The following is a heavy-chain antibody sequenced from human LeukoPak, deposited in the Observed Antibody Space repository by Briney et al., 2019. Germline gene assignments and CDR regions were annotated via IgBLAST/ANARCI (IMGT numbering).Heavy chain of an antibody. CDR3: AKAPRAFDI. CDR2: ISGSGGST. CDR1: GFSFSDYS. Sequence: GGSLRLSCAASGFSFSDYSINWFRQAPGKGLEWVSAISGSGGSTYYADSVKGRFTISRDNSKNTLYLQMNSLRAEDTAVYYCAKAPRAFDIWGQGTMVTVSS. J-gene: IGHJ3*02. V-gene: IGHV3-23*01.